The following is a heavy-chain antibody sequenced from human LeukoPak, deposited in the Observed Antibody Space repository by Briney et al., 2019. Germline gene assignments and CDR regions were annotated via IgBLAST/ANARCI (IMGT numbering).Heavy chain of an antibody. CDR3: ASGSDGYFDY. CDR1: GGSISSHY. D-gene: IGHD5-24*01. CDR2: INYSGST. V-gene: IGHV4-59*11. J-gene: IGHJ4*02. Sequence: SETLSLTCTVSGGSISSHYWSWIRQPAGKGLEWIGYINYSGSTNYNPSLKSRVTISVDTSKNQFSLNLSSVTAADTAVYYCASGSDGYFDYWGEGTLATVSS.